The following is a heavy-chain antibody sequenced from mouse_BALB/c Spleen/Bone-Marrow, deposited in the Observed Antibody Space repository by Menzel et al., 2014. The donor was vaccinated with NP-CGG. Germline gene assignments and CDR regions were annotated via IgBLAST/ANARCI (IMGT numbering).Heavy chain of an antibody. J-gene: IGHJ4*01. V-gene: IGHV1-63*01. Sequence: QVQLQQSGAELVRPGTSVKISCKASGYAFTNYWLGWGKQRPGHGLEWIGNIYPGGGHIYYNEKFKGKATLTADKSSSTAYMQLSSLTSEDSAVYFCARRDYDGYPYALDYWGQGTSVTVSS. CDR2: IYPGGGHI. D-gene: IGHD2-3*01. CDR3: ARRDYDGYPYALDY. CDR1: GYAFTNYW.